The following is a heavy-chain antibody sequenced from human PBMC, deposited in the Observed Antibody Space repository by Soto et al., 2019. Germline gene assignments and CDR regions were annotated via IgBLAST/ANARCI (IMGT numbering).Heavy chain of an antibody. Sequence: VQLQQSGPRLVKPSQTLSLTCAISGDNVSSNSTTWKWIRQSPSRGLEWLGRTNYRSKWYDDYAISMKNRINVNSDTSKTQFSLQLSSVTPGDTAVYYCAREDYGVSYHDMDVWGQGTT. D-gene: IGHD2-8*01. CDR1: GDNVSSNSTT. V-gene: IGHV6-1*01. CDR2: TNYRSKWYD. J-gene: IGHJ6*02. CDR3: AREDYGVSYHDMDV.